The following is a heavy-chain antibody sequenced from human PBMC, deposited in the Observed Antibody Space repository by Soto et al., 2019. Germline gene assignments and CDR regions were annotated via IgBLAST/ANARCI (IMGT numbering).Heavy chain of an antibody. CDR3: ARLELGDYYYYGLDV. D-gene: IGHD1-7*01. CDR2: INQHGGES. Sequence: EEQLVESGGGLVQPGGSLRLSCAASGFIFSSNWMSWVRQAPGSGLEWVANINQHGGESYYVDSVKGRFTISRDNAKKSLFLQIDSLRAEDTAVYYCARLELGDYYYYGLDVWGQGTTVTVSS. V-gene: IGHV3-7*04. J-gene: IGHJ6*02. CDR1: GFIFSSNW.